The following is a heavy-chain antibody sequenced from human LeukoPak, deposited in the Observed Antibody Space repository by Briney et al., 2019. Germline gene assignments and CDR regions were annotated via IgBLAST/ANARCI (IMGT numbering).Heavy chain of an antibody. V-gene: IGHV4-61*08. CDR1: GGSISSGGYY. CDR2: IYYSGST. D-gene: IGHD6-13*01. J-gene: IGHJ4*02. Sequence: SETLSLTCTVSGGSISSGGYYWSWIRQPPGKGLEWIGYIYYSGSTNYNPSLKSRVTISVDTSKNQFSLKLSSVTAADTAVYYCASALPFQLVHWGQGTLVTVSS. CDR3: ASALPFQLVH.